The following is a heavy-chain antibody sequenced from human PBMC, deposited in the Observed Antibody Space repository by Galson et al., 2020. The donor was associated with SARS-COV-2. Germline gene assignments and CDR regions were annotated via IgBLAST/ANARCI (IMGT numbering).Heavy chain of an antibody. CDR3: AREGIIWFGESTHFDY. CDR2: MNPNSGNT. V-gene: IGHV1-8*01. D-gene: IGHD3-10*01. Sequence: ASVKVSCKASGYTFTSYDINWVRQATGQGLEWMGWMNPNSGNTGYAQKFQGRVTMTRNTSISTAYMELSSLRSEDTAVYYCAREGIIWFGESTHFDYWGQGTLVTVSS. J-gene: IGHJ4*02. CDR1: GYTFTSYD.